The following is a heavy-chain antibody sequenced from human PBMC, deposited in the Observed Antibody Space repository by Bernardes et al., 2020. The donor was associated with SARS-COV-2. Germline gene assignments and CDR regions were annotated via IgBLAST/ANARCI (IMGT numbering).Heavy chain of an antibody. CDR2: ISSSSNTI. CDR1: GFTFSSYS. Sequence: GGSLRLSCAASGFTFSSYSMNWVRQAPGKVLEWVSYISSSSNTIYYTDSVKGRFTISRDNAKNTLNLQMNSLSDEDTAVYYCTGSGRTVGWGQGTLVTVSS. D-gene: IGHD6-19*01. J-gene: IGHJ4*02. CDR3: TGSGRTVG. V-gene: IGHV3-48*02.